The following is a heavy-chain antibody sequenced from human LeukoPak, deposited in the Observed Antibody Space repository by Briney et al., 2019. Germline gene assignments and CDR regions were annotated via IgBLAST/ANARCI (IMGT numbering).Heavy chain of an antibody. V-gene: IGHV4-59*01. D-gene: IGHD5-24*01. Sequence: SETLSLTCPVSGGSISNYYYWTWIRQPPGKGLEWIGYVYYTGSTNFNPSLKSRVTMSLDTSRNQFSLKLTSLTAADTAVYYCARGAMATTPFFDYWGQGTLVTVPS. CDR1: GGSISNYY. J-gene: IGHJ4*02. CDR2: VYYTGST. CDR3: ARGAMATTPFFDY.